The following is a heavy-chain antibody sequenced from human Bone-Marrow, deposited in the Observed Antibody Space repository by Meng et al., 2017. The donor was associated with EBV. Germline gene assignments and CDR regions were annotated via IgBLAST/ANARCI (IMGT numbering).Heavy chain of an antibody. J-gene: IGHJ5*02. CDR1: GGSFSGYY. Sequence: QVQLQEWGAGRLKPSETLSLTSAVYGGSFSGYYWTWIRQPPGKGLEWIGEINHSGSTNYNPSLKSRVTISVDTSKNQFSLKLSSVTAADTAVYYCATQRRDTDWFDPWGQGTLVTVSS. CDR3: ATQRRDTDWFDP. D-gene: IGHD6-25*01. CDR2: INHSGST. V-gene: IGHV4-34*01.